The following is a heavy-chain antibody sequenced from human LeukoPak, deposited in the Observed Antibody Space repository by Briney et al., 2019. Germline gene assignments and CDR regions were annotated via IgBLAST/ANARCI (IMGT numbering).Heavy chain of an antibody. CDR3: AKQREYYYDSSGPEGDAFDI. CDR1: GFTFSSYA. Sequence: GGSLRLSCAASGFTFSSYAMSWVRQAPGKGLEWVSAISGSGGSTYYADSVKGRFTISRDNSKNTLYLQMNSLRAEDTAVYYCAKQREYYYDSSGPEGDAFDIWGQGTMVTASS. CDR2: ISGSGGST. D-gene: IGHD3-22*01. J-gene: IGHJ3*02. V-gene: IGHV3-23*01.